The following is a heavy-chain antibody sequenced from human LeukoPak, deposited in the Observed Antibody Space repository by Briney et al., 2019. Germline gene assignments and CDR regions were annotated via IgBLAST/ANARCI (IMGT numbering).Heavy chain of an antibody. J-gene: IGHJ4*02. CDR2: ISSSSSYI. D-gene: IGHD2-21*01. CDR3: ARTEIGDREFDY. Sequence: GGSLRLSCAASGFTFSSYSMNWVRQAPGKGLEWVSSISSSSSYIYYADSVKGRFTISRDNAKNSLYLQMNSLRAEDTAVYYCARTEIGDREFDYWGQGTLVTVSS. V-gene: IGHV3-21*01. CDR1: GFTFSSYS.